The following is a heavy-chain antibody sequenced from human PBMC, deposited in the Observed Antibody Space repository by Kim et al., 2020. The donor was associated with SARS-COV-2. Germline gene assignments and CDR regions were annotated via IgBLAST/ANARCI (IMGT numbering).Heavy chain of an antibody. J-gene: IGHJ6*02. V-gene: IGHV3-30*18. CDR3: AKDMYCSSTSCYAGYYYYGMDV. CDR1: GFTFSSYG. Sequence: GGSLRLSCAASGFTFSSYGMHWVRQAPGKGLEWVAVISYDGSNKYYADSVKGRFTISRDNSTNTLYLQMNSLRAEDTAVYYCAKDMYCSSTSCYAGYYYYGMDVWGQGTTVTVSS. CDR2: ISYDGSNK. D-gene: IGHD2-2*01.